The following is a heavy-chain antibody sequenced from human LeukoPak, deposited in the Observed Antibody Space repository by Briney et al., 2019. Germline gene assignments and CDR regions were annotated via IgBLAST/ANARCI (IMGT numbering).Heavy chain of an antibody. D-gene: IGHD3-22*01. J-gene: IGHJ6*03. CDR3: ARGAAYYDSSAYQYYQYYYMDV. CDR2: IYYSGST. V-gene: IGHV4-59*11. CDR1: GGSISYHY. Sequence: PSETLSLTCTVSGGSISYHYWSWIRQPPGKGLEWIGYIYYSGSTTYNPSLKSRVTISVDTSKNQFSLKLTSVTAADTAVYYCARGAAYYDSSAYQYYQYYYMDVWGKGTTVTVSS.